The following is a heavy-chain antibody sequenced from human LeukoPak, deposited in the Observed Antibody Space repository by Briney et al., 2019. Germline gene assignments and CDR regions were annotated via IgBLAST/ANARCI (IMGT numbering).Heavy chain of an antibody. D-gene: IGHD6-19*01. Sequence: SVKVSCKASGGTFSSYAISWGRQAPGQGLEWMGGIIPIFGTANYAQKFQGRVTITADESTSTAYMELSSLRSEDTAVYYCARGPRSYGWRVRFDYWGQGTLVTVPS. CDR3: ARGPRSYGWRVRFDY. J-gene: IGHJ4*02. CDR1: GGTFSSYA. V-gene: IGHV1-69*13. CDR2: IIPIFGTA.